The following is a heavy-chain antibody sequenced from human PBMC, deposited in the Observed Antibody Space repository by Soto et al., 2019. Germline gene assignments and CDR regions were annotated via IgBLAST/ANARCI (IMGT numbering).Heavy chain of an antibody. D-gene: IGHD6-6*01. CDR2: ISTDGSNK. V-gene: IGHV3-30*18. CDR3: AKVVRADSTSSNFYYYSGMDV. CDR1: GFTFSTYG. Sequence: QVQMVESGGGVVQPGRSLRLSCAASGFTFSTYGMHWVRQAPGKGLEWMAVISTDGSNKYYADSVKGRFTISRDNSKDTLCLQMNSLRGEDTAVYYCAKVVRADSTSSNFYYYSGMDVWGQGTTVTVSS. J-gene: IGHJ6*02.